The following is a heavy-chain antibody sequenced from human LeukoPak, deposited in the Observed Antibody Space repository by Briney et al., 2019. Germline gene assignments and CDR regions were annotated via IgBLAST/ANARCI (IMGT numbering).Heavy chain of an antibody. CDR2: IYYSGST. CDR3: ARDRKRYCSSTSCSNWFDP. V-gene: IGHV4-59*12. CDR1: GGSISSYY. D-gene: IGHD2-2*01. J-gene: IGHJ5*02. Sequence: SETLSLTCTVSGGSISSYYWSWIRQPPGKGLEWIGYIYYSGSTYYNPSLKSRVTISVDTSKNQFSLKLSSVTAADTAVYYCARDRKRYCSSTSCSNWFDPWGQGTLVTVSS.